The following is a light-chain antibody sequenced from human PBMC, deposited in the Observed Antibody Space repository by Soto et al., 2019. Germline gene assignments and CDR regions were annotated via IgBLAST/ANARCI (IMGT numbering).Light chain of an antibody. Sequence: EIVLTQSPGTLYLSPGERATLSCRASQSVSSNYLAWYQQKRGQAPRLLIYAASARATGIPDRFTGSGSGTEFTLTIIRLEREDFAVYYCQQRSNWPITFGQGTRLEIK. CDR3: QQRSNWPIT. V-gene: IGKV3D-20*02. CDR1: QSVSSNY. J-gene: IGKJ5*01. CDR2: AAS.